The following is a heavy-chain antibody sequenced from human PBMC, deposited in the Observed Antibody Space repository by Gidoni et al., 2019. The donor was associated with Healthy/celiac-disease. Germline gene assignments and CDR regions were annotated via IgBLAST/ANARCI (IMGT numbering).Heavy chain of an antibody. D-gene: IGHD3-22*01. Sequence: EVQLVESGGGLVKPGRSLRLSCTASGFTFGDYAMSWFRQAPGKGLEWVGFIRSKAYGGTTEYAASVKGRFTISRDDSKSIAYLQMNSLKTEDTAVYYCTRPAPLYYYDSSGYYHFDYWGQGTLVTVSS. J-gene: IGHJ4*02. CDR3: TRPAPLYYYDSSGYYHFDY. CDR2: IRSKAYGGTT. V-gene: IGHV3-49*05. CDR1: GFTFGDYA.